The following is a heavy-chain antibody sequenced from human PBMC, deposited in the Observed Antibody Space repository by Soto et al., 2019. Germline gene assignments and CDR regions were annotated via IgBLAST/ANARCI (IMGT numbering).Heavy chain of an antibody. CDR1: GCSIRSGGYY. Sequence: SETLSLTCTVSGCSIRSGGYYWSWIRQHPGKGLEWIGYIYYSGSTYYNPSLKSRVTISVDTSKNQFSLKLSSVTAADTAVYYCARHHILTGPFDYWGQGTLVTVSS. V-gene: IGHV4-31*03. D-gene: IGHD3-9*01. J-gene: IGHJ4*02. CDR2: IYYSGST. CDR3: ARHHILTGPFDY.